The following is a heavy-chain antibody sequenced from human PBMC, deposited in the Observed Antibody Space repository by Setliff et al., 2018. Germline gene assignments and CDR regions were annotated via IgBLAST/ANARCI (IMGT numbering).Heavy chain of an antibody. D-gene: IGHD5-12*01. CDR3: ARGGTFRYFDY. J-gene: IGHJ4*02. Sequence: SETLSLTCTVSGGSLSTYYWSWVRQSPGRGLEYIGYVYYNGAADYSPSLKSRVTLSVDTSKNQFSLKLTSVTAADTAVYYCARGGTFRYFDYWGQGTPVTVSS. CDR2: VYYNGAA. V-gene: IGHV4-59*01. CDR1: GGSLSTYY.